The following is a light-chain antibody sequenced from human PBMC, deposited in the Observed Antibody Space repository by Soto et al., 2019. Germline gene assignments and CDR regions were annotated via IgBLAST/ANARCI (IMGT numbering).Light chain of an antibody. CDR2: GAS. Sequence: EIVLTQSPGTLSLSPGERDTISCRASQSVSSSYLAGYQQKPGQAPRLLIYGASSRATGIPDRFSGSGSGTDVTLTISRLEPEEFAVYYCHQYDSSPLTFGGGTKVEIK. CDR3: HQYDSSPLT. CDR1: QSVSSSY. V-gene: IGKV3-20*01. J-gene: IGKJ4*01.